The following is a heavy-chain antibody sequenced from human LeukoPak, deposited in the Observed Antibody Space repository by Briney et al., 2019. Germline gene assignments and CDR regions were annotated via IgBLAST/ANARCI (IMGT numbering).Heavy chain of an antibody. CDR2: ISGSGGST. V-gene: IGHV3-23*01. Sequence: GGSLRLSCAASGFTFTNAWMHWVRQAPGKGLEWVSAISGSGGSTYYADSLKGRFTISRDNSKNTLYLQVNSLRAEDTAVYYCASTYSSGCYANDYWGQGTLVTVSS. D-gene: IGHD6-19*01. CDR1: GFTFTNAW. CDR3: ASTYSSGCYANDY. J-gene: IGHJ4*02.